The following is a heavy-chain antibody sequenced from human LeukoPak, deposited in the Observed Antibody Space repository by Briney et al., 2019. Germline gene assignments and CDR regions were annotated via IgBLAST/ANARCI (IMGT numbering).Heavy chain of an antibody. CDR1: GYTFTGYY. Sequence: ASVKVSCKASGYTFTGYYMHWVRQAPGQGLEWMGWINPNSGGTNYAQKFQGRVTLTRDTSLSTAYMELSRLRSDDTAVYYCARDRNYYDHNGNFDYWGQGTLVTVSS. D-gene: IGHD3-22*01. CDR2: INPNSGGT. V-gene: IGHV1-2*02. J-gene: IGHJ4*02. CDR3: ARDRNYYDHNGNFDY.